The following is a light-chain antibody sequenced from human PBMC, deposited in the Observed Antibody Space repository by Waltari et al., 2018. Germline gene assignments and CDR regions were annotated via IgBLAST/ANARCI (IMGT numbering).Light chain of an antibody. CDR1: SSNIGSYA. CDR2: YNN. Sequence: QSVLTQPPSVSGTPGQRVTISCPGSSSNIGSYAVNWYQQFPGTAPKLLIYYNNQRPSGVPDRFPGSKSRTSASLAISGLQSADEADYHCSAWDDSLNAWVFGGGTRLTVL. J-gene: IGLJ3*02. V-gene: IGLV1-44*01. CDR3: SAWDDSLNAWV.